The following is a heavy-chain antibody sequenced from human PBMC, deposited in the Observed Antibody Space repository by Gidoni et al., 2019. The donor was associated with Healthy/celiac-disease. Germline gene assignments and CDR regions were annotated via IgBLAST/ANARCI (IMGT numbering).Heavy chain of an antibody. CDR1: AGPISSSSYY. CDR2: IYSSGST. V-gene: IGHV4-39*07. Sequence: QLQLQESGPGLVKPSETLSLTCTVSAGPISSSSYYWGWIRQPPGKGLEWIGSIYSSGSTYYNPSLKSRVTISVDTSKNQFSLKLSSVTAADTAVYYCARGFLEWLYLFDDWGQGTLVTVSS. J-gene: IGHJ4*02. CDR3: ARGFLEWLYLFDD. D-gene: IGHD3-3*01.